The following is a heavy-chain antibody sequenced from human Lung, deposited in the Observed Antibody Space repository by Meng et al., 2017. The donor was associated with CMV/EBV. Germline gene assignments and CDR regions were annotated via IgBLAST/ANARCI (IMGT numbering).Heavy chain of an antibody. V-gene: IGHV7-4-1*01. Sequence: HVQLVYAVYAFEKPGDVAYISSKSSLTSFPRYSMRWVPEDTGQWLEWMELINSKTGNPTYVQGVTGRFVFSLATSVSTAYLKMDSLKADDTAVYYCARGNGWRFDYWGQGTLVTVSS. D-gene: IGHD6-19*01. CDR2: INSKTGNP. CDR3: ARGNGWRFDY. J-gene: IGHJ4*02. CDR1: LTSFPRYS.